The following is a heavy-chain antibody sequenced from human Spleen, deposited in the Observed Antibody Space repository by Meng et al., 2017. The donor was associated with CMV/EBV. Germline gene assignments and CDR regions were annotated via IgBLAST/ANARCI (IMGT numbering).Heavy chain of an antibody. CDR2: IYYSGST. CDR1: ISSGGYY. D-gene: IGHD2-15*01. Sequence: ISSGGYYWSWISQHPGKGLEWIGYIYYSGSTYYNPSLKSRVTISVDTSKNQFSLKLSSVTAADTAVYYCARGLYCSGGSCYSVRYFDLWGRGTLVTVSS. V-gene: IGHV4-31*02. CDR3: ARGLYCSGGSCYSVRYFDL. J-gene: IGHJ2*01.